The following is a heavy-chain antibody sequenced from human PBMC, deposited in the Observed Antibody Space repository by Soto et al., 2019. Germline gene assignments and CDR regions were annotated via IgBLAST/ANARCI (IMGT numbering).Heavy chain of an antibody. CDR2: IYHSGST. CDR3: ARGSYYYDSSGYYYY. J-gene: IGHJ4*02. CDR1: GGSISSGGYS. D-gene: IGHD3-22*01. V-gene: IGHV4-30-2*01. Sequence: PSETLSLTCAVSGGSISSGGYSWSWIRQPPGKGLEWIGYIYHSGSTYYNPSLKSRVTISVDRSKNQLSLKLSSVTAADTALYYCARGSYYYDSSGYYYYWGQGTLVTVSS.